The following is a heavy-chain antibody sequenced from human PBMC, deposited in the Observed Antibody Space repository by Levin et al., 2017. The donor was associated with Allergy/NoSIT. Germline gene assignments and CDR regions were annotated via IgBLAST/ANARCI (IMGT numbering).Heavy chain of an antibody. Sequence: PSETLSLTCAVYGGSFSGYYWSWIRQPPGKGLEWIGEINHSGSTNYNPSLKSRVTISVDTSKNQFSLKLSSVTAADTAVYYCARARYNLRMIGYWGQGTLVTVSS. CDR3: ARARYNLRMIGY. CDR2: INHSGST. J-gene: IGHJ4*02. CDR1: GGSFSGYY. D-gene: IGHD1-1*01. V-gene: IGHV4-34*01.